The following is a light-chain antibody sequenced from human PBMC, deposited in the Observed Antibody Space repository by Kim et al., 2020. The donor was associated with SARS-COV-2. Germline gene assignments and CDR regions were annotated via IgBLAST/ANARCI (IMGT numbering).Light chain of an antibody. Sequence: YELTQPPSVSVSPGQTVTITCSGDKLGEKYSCWYQQKSGQSPVLVIYQDFKRPSGIPERFSGSNFGNTATLTISGTQTVDEADYYCQAWDSGTVVFGGGTKLTVL. J-gene: IGLJ2*01. CDR1: KLGEKY. CDR2: QDF. CDR3: QAWDSGTVV. V-gene: IGLV3-1*01.